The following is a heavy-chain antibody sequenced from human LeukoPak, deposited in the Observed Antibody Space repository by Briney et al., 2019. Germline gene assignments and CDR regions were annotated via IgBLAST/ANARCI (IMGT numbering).Heavy chain of an antibody. CDR1: GFTFSRYG. V-gene: IGHV3-33*06. Sequence: GRSLTLSCAASGFTFSRYGMHWVRHAPGKGLGWVAVVWNNGINKFYAGSMKGRFTISRDNSKHTLSLHMNSLRAEDTAVYYCGKEPAPYGLGDAWGKGTTVTVSS. CDR3: GKEPAPYGLGDA. CDR2: VWNNGINK. D-gene: IGHD3-16*01. J-gene: IGHJ6*04.